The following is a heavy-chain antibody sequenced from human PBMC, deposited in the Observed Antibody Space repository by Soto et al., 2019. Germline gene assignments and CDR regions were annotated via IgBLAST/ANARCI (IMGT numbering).Heavy chain of an antibody. CDR1: DYIMSIDF. V-gene: IGHV4-4*07. J-gene: IGHJ6*02. CDR2: VSTNGAT. CDR3: ARADYEILTGSYAMDV. Sequence: LSLTCTVCDYIMSIDFWYWIRQPAGKGLEWIGRVSTNGATNYNPSLESRVTMSVDTSKNQFSLKLTPVTAADTAVYFCARADYEILTGSYAMDVWGQGTTVTVSS. D-gene: IGHD3-9*01.